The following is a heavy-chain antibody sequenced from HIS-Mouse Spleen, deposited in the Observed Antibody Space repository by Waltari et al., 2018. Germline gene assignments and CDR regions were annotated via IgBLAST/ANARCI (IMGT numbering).Heavy chain of an antibody. CDR3: ARHLRGDNRYSHRYGMDV. CDR1: GYSFTSYW. CDR2: IYPGDSDT. Sequence: EVQLVQSGAEVKKPGESLKISCKGSGYSFTSYWIGWVRQTPGKGLEWMGIIYPGDSDTRYSPSFQGQVTISADKSISTAYLQWSSLKASDTAMYYCARHLRGDNRYSHRYGMDVWGQGTTVTVSS. D-gene: IGHD6-13*01. J-gene: IGHJ6*02. V-gene: IGHV5-51*01.